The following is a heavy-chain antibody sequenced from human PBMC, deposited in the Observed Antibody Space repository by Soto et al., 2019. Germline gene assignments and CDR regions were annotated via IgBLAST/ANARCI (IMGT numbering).Heavy chain of an antibody. CDR3: AKSDYDSSGYYYHYFDY. V-gene: IGHV3-53*01. CDR2: IYSGGST. D-gene: IGHD3-22*01. CDR1: GFTVSSNY. J-gene: IGHJ4*02. Sequence: GGSLRLSCAASGFTVSSNYMSWVRQAPGKGLEWVSVIYSGGSTYYADSVKGRFTISRDNSKNTLYLQMNSLRAEDTAVYYCAKSDYDSSGYYYHYFDYWGQGTLVTVSS.